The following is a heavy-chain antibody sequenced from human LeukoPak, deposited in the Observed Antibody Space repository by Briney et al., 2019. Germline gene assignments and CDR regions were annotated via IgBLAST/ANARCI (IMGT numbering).Heavy chain of an antibody. V-gene: IGHV3-23*01. Sequence: GGSLRVSCAASGFTFSSYGMSWVRQAPGKGLEWVSSISSTGGTTYYADSVKGRFTISRDNSKNTLYLQMNSLRAEDTAIYYCAKNGDRGAYCTGGTCYPYFYYYMDVWGKGTTVTI. CDR2: ISSTGGTT. CDR3: AKNGDRGAYCTGGTCYPYFYYYMDV. D-gene: IGHD2-15*01. J-gene: IGHJ6*03. CDR1: GFTFSSYG.